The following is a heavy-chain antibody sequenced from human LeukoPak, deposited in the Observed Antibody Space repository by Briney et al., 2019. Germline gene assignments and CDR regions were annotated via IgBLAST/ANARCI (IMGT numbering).Heavy chain of an antibody. CDR1: GFTFSNYG. Sequence: GGSLRLSRAASGFTFSNYGMHWVRQAPGKGLEWVAVITNDGRNKYYADSVKGRFTISRDNSKNTLYLQMNSLRAEDTAVYYCARAHHHYYDSRGLDYWGQGTLVTVSS. J-gene: IGHJ4*02. CDR3: ARAHHHYYDSRGLDY. V-gene: IGHV3-30*03. CDR2: ITNDGRNK. D-gene: IGHD3-22*01.